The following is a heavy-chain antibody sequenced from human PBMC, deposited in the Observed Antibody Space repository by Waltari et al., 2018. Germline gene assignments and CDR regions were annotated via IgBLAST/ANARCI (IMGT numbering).Heavy chain of an antibody. V-gene: IGHV4-34*01. D-gene: IGHD3-3*01. CDR2: LNHSVDT. J-gene: IGHJ6*02. CDR1: GGSFSGYY. Sequence: QVQLQQWGAGLLKPSETLSLTCAVYGGSFSGYYWSWIRQPPGQGMEWSGELNHSVDTNDNPSRNIRVTISVATSKNQFCRNLSSVTAADMAVYYCARGRGITIFGGVTGRYYGMDVWGQGTTVTVSS. CDR3: ARGRGITIFGGVTGRYYGMDV.